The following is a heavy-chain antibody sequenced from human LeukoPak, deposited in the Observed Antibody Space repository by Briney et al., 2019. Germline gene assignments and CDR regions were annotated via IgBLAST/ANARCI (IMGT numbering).Heavy chain of an antibody. CDR1: GFTFSSYA. V-gene: IGHV3-23*01. D-gene: IGHD3-10*01. Sequence: GGSLRLSCAASGFTFSSYAMSWVRQAPGKGLEWVSAISGSGGSTYYADSVKGRFTNSRDNSKNTLYLQMNSLRAEDTAVYYCAKGRLYYYGSGSYSLDYWGQGTLVTVSS. J-gene: IGHJ4*02. CDR3: AKGRLYYYGSGSYSLDY. CDR2: ISGSGGST.